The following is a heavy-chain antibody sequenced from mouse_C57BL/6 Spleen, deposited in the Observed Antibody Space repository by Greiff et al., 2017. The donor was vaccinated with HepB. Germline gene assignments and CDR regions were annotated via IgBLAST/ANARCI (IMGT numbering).Heavy chain of an antibody. V-gene: IGHV1-42*01. D-gene: IGHD1-1*01. CDR1: GYSFTGYY. J-gene: IGHJ2*01. CDR2: INPSTGGT. Sequence: VQLQQSGPELVKPGASVKISCKASGYSFTGYYMNWVKQSPEKSLEWIGEINPSTGGTTYNQKFKAKATLTVDKSSSTAYMQLKSLTSEDSAVYYCARSSIYYYGSSYFDYWGQCTTLTVSS. CDR3: ARSSIYYYGSSYFDY.